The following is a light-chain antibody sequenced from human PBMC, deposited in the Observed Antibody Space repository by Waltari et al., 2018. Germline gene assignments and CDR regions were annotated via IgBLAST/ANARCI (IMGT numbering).Light chain of an antibody. V-gene: IGKV3-20*01. CDR3: QKYGSLPAT. CDR1: QGVRRF. Sequence: EIVLTQSPGTLSLSPGERATLPCRASQGVRRFLAWYQQNPGKAPRLLIYDASSRATGTPDRFRGSGFVTAFSLTISRLEPEDFAVYYCQKYGSLPATFGQGTKVEIK. CDR2: DAS. J-gene: IGKJ1*01.